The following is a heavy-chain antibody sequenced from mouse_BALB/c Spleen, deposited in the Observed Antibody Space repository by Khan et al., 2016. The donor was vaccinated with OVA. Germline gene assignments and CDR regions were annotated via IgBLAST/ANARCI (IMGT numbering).Heavy chain of an antibody. CDR1: GYTFTNYG. Sequence: QIQLVQSGPELKKPGETVKISCKASGYTFTNYGMNWVKQAPGKGLKWMGWINTYTGEPTYDDDFKGRFAFSLETSATTAYLQINNLKNEDMATXFCARGRNYYGSWFAYWGQGTLVTVSA. J-gene: IGHJ3*01. CDR2: INTYTGEP. V-gene: IGHV9-1*02. CDR3: ARGRNYYGSWFAY. D-gene: IGHD1-1*01.